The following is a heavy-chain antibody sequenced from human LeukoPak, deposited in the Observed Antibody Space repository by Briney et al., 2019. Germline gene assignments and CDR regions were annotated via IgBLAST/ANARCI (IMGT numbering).Heavy chain of an antibody. V-gene: IGHV4-39*01. CDR1: GGSISSSSYY. CDR3: ASARSQTSNPFYFDY. Sequence: SETLSLTCTVSGGSISSSSYYWGWIRQPPGKGLEWIGSIYYSGSTYYNPSLKSRVTISVDTSKNQFSLKLSSVTAADTAVYYCASARSQTSNPFYFDYWGQGTLVTVSS. J-gene: IGHJ4*02. CDR2: IYYSGST.